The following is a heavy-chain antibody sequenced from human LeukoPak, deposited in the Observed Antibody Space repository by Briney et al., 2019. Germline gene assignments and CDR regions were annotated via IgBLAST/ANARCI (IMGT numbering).Heavy chain of an antibody. D-gene: IGHD3-10*01. J-gene: IGHJ4*02. CDR2: INSDGSST. CDR1: GFSFITYN. Sequence: PGGSLRLSCAASGFSFITYNMNWVRQAPGKGLVWVSRINSDGSSTSYADSVKGRFTISRDNAKNTLYLQMNSLRVEDTAVYYCAREWSGFGELPDYWGQGTLVTVSS. V-gene: IGHV3-74*01. CDR3: AREWSGFGELPDY.